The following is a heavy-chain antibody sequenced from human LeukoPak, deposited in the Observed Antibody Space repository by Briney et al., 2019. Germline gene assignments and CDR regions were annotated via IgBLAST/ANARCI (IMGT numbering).Heavy chain of an antibody. Sequence: SETLSLTCTVSGCSISSYYWSWIRQPPGKGLEWIGYIYYSGSTNYNPSLKSRVTISVDTSKNQFSLKLSSVTAADTAVYYCARGNVHGGNFQHWGQGTLVTVSS. CDR3: ARGNVHGGNFQH. CDR2: IYYSGST. J-gene: IGHJ1*01. CDR1: GCSISSYY. V-gene: IGHV4-59*01.